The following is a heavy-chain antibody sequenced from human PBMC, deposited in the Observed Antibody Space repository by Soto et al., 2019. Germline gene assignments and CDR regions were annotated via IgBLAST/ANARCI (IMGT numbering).Heavy chain of an antibody. CDR1: GFTFSSYA. Sequence: VQLLESGGGLVQPGGSLRLSCAASGFTFSSYAMSWVRQAPGKGLEWVSAISGSGGSTYYADSVKGRFTISRDNSKNTLYLQMNSLRAEDTAVYYCAKDLGRVVVAATTFDYWGQGTLVTVSS. V-gene: IGHV3-23*01. D-gene: IGHD2-15*01. J-gene: IGHJ4*02. CDR2: ISGSGGST. CDR3: AKDLGRVVVAATTFDY.